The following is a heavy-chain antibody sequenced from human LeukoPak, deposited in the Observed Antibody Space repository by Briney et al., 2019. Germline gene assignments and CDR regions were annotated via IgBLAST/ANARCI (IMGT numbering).Heavy chain of an antibody. D-gene: IGHD7-27*01. Sequence: GGSLRLSCAASGFTFSTYTMYWVRHPPGKRLEWVSIIGNNGGGIHYADSVRGRFTISRDNFKNALYLQMNSLRVEDTAVYYCAIDPNWGTHSWGQGVLVTVSS. V-gene: IGHV3-23*01. CDR3: AIDPNWGTHS. J-gene: IGHJ4*02. CDR2: IGNNGGGI. CDR1: GFTFSTYT.